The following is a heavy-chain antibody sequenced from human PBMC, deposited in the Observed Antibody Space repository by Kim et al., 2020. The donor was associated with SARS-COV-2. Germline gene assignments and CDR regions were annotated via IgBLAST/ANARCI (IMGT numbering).Heavy chain of an antibody. CDR1: GFTFSSYA. CDR2: ISYDGSNK. D-gene: IGHD1-1*01. J-gene: IGHJ5*02. V-gene: IGHV3-30*04. CDR3: ARDRGWNDRGWFDP. Sequence: GGSLRLSCAASGFTFSSYAMHWVRQAPGKGLEWVAVISYDGSNKYYVDSVRGRFTISRDNSKNTLYLQMNSLRAEDTAVYYCARDRGWNDRGWFDPWGQGTLVTVSS.